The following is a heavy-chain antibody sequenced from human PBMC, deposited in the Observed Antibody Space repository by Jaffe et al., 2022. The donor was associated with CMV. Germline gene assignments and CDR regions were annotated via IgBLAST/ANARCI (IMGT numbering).Heavy chain of an antibody. CDR2: ISLSGTT. J-gene: IGHJ6*03. V-gene: IGHV4-4*02. CDR1: GDSINSNKW. D-gene: IGHD3-3*01. Sequence: QVQLQESGPGLVKPSETLSLTCAVSGDSINSNKWWSWVRQPPGKGLEWIGEISLSGTTTYIPSLKSRVTMSIDKSKNQFSLKLNSVTAADTAVYYCAREVGFSNYHMDVWGKGTTVTVSS. CDR3: AREVGFSNYHMDV.